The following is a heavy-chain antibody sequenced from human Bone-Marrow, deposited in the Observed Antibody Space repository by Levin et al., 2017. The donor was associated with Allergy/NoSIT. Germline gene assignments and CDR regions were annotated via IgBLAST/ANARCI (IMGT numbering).Heavy chain of an antibody. CDR1: GFIFSNYG. J-gene: IGHJ4*02. Sequence: PGGSLRLSCAASGFIFSNYGMTWVRQAPGKGLEWVSAISISGSSTDYADSVKGRFTIYRDNRGDTLYLQMNSLRPEDTALYFCARGSKSPDFWGQGILVTVSS. CDR2: ISISGSST. CDR3: ARGSKSPDF. D-gene: IGHD3-16*01. V-gene: IGHV3-23*01.